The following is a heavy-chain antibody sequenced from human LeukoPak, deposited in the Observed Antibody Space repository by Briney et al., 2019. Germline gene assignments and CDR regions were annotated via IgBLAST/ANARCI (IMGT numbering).Heavy chain of an antibody. D-gene: IGHD2-2*01. CDR2: ISGSGGSI. J-gene: IGHJ4*02. CDR3: AKETQPTYIVIVPAATFDY. V-gene: IGHV3-23*01. Sequence: AGGSLRLSCAASGFTFSSYAMSWVRQAPGKGLEWVSAISGSGGSIYYADSVKGRFTISRDNSKNTLYLQMNSLRAEDTAVYYCAKETQPTYIVIVPAATFDYWGQGTLVTVSS. CDR1: GFTFSSYA.